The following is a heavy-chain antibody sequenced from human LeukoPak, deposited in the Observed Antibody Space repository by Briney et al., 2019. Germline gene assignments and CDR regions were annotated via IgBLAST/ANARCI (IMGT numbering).Heavy chain of an antibody. CDR2: ISYDGSNK. V-gene: IGHV3-30*04. J-gene: IGHJ4*02. D-gene: IGHD3-10*01. CDR3: ADLWFGEFY. Sequence: GGSLRLSCAASGFTFSSYAMHWVRQAPGKGLEWVAVISYDGSNKYYADSVKGRFTISRDNSKNTLYLQMNSLRAEDTAVYYCADLWFGEFYWGQGTLVTVSS. CDR1: GFTFSSYA.